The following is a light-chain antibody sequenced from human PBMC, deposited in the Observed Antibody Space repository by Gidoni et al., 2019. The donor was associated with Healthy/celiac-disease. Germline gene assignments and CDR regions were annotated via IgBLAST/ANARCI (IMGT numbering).Light chain of an antibody. J-gene: IGLJ3*02. V-gene: IGLV2-14*01. CDR2: DVS. CDR1: SSDVGGYNY. CDR3: SSYTTSSTLEGV. Sequence: QSALTQPASVSGSPGQTITISCTGTSSDVGGYNYVSWYQQYPGRAPKLMIYDVSHRPSGVSNRFSGSKSGNTASLTISGLQAEDEADYYCSSYTTSSTLEGVFGGGTRLTV.